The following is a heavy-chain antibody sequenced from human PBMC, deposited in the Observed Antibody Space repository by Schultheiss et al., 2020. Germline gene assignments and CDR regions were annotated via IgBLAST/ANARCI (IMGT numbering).Heavy chain of an antibody. V-gene: IGHV3-9*01. J-gene: IGHJ6*02. D-gene: IGHD6-13*01. CDR3: AKEVSGRQLVFGMDV. CDR1: GFTFDDYA. Sequence: GGSLRLSCAASGFTFDDYAMHWVRQAPGKGLEWVSGISWNSGSIGYADSVKGQFTISRDNAKNSLYLQMNSLRAEDTALYYCAKEVSGRQLVFGMDVWGQGTTVTAP. CDR2: ISWNSGSI.